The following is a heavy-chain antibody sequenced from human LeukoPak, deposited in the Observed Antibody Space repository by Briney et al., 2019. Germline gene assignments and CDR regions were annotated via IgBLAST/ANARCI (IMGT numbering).Heavy chain of an antibody. Sequence: APVKVSCKASGYTFTSYDINWVRQATGQGLEWMGWMNPNSGNTGYAQKFQGRVTMTRNTSISTAYMELSSLRSEDTAVYYCARDGSGYYFYYYYYGMDVWGQGTTVTVSS. J-gene: IGHJ6*02. CDR2: MNPNSGNT. CDR1: GYTFTSYD. CDR3: ARDGSGYYFYYYYYGMDV. D-gene: IGHD3-22*01. V-gene: IGHV1-8*01.